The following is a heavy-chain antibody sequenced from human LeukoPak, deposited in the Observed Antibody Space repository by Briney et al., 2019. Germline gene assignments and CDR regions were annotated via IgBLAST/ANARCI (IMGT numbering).Heavy chain of an antibody. CDR2: IWYDGSNK. Sequence: PGRSLRLSCAASGFTFSSYGMHWVRQAPGKGLEWVAVIWYDGSNKYYADSVKGRFTISRDNSKNTLYLQMNSLRVEDTAVYYCAREGRDTAGSRLAEDVWGKGPRSPSPQ. J-gene: IGHJ6*04. V-gene: IGHV3-33*01. D-gene: IGHD5-18*01. CDR1: GFTFSSYG. CDR3: AREGRDTAGSRLAEDV.